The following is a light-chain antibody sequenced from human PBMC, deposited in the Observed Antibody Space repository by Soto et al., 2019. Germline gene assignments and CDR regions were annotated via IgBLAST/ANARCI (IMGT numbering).Light chain of an antibody. Sequence: EIVMTQSPATLSVSPGERATLSCRASQSVSSNLAWYQQKPCQAPRLLIYGASTRATGIPARFSGSGSGTEFTLPISSLQSEDYAIYFCQQYNNWPPDRTFGQGTKVEIK. CDR1: QSVSSN. CDR2: GAS. J-gene: IGKJ1*01. CDR3: QQYNNWPPDRT. V-gene: IGKV3-15*01.